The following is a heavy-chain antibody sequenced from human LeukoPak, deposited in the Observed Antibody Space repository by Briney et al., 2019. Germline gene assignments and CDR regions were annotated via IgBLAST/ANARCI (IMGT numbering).Heavy chain of an antibody. Sequence: PGGSLRLSCAASGFTFSDYYMSWIRQAPGKGLEWVPYISSSGSTIYYADSVKGRFTISRDNAKNSLYLQMNSLRAEDTAVYYCARDYLDNWTFDYWGQGTLVTVSS. J-gene: IGHJ4*02. V-gene: IGHV3-11*04. CDR1: GFTFSDYY. CDR2: ISSSGSTI. D-gene: IGHD1-20*01. CDR3: ARDYLDNWTFDY.